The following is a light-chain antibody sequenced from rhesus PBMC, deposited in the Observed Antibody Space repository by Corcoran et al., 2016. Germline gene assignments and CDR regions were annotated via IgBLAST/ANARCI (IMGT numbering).Light chain of an antibody. CDR1: QGISSY. CDR3: LQHNSYPRT. CDR2: DAS. V-gene: IGKV1-28*03. Sequence: DIQMTQSPSSLSASVGDTVTITCRASQGISSYLNWFQQKPGKAPKLLIYDASRLESGVPSRFSVSGSGTDFTLTISSLQPEDFAAYYCLQHNSYPRTFGQGTKVEIK. J-gene: IGKJ1*01.